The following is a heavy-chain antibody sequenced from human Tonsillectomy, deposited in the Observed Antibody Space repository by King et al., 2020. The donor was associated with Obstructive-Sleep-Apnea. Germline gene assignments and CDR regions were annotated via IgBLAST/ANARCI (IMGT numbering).Heavy chain of an antibody. CDR3: ATLRDCSSSNCYVYYYYGLDV. J-gene: IGHJ6*02. CDR2: MNPNSGNT. Sequence: LQLVESGAEVKKPGASVKVSCKASGYTFTRYDINWVRQATGQGLEWIGWMNPNSGNTGYAQKFQDRVTMTRDTSLNTAYMELRRLPSDDTAMYYCATLRDCSSSNCYVYYYYGLDVWGQGTTVTVSS. V-gene: IGHV1-8*01. CDR1: GYTFTRYD. D-gene: IGHD2-2*01.